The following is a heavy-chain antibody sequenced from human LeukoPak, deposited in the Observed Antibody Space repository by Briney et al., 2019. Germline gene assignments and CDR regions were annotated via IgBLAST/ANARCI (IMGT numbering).Heavy chain of an antibody. CDR3: AKGYSSSQSFDY. V-gene: IGHV3-23*01. Sequence: GGSLRLSCAASGFTFSSHAMSWVRQAPGKGLEWVSATSGSGGNTNYADSVKGRFTISRDNSKNTLYLQMNSLRAEDTAVYYCAKGYSSSQSFDYWGQGTLVTVSS. CDR1: GFTFSSHA. J-gene: IGHJ4*02. CDR2: TSGSGGNT. D-gene: IGHD6-13*01.